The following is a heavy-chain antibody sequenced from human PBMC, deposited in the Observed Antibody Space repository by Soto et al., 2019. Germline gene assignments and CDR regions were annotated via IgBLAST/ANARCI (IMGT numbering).Heavy chain of an antibody. CDR3: ARELGYCSGGSCYNWFDP. V-gene: IGHV3-21*01. CDR1: GFTFSSYS. CDR2: ISSSSSYI. Sequence: GGSLRLSCAASGFTFSSYSMNWVRQAPGKGLEWVSSISSSSSYIYYADSVKGRFTISRDNAKNSLYLQMNSLRAEDTAVYYCARELGYCSGGSCYNWFDPWGQGTLVTVSS. D-gene: IGHD2-15*01. J-gene: IGHJ5*02.